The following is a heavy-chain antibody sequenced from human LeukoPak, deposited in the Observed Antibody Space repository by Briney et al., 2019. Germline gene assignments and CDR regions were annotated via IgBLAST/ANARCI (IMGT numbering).Heavy chain of an antibody. V-gene: IGHV1-46*01. D-gene: IGHD4-17*01. Sequence: ASVKVSCKASGYTFTSYYMHWVRQAPGQGLEWMGIINPSGGSTSYAQKFRGRVTMTRDTSTSTVYMELSSLRSEDTAVYYCARTGNDYGDYEGWFDPWGQGTLVTVSS. CDR2: INPSGGST. CDR3: ARTGNDYGDYEGWFDP. CDR1: GYTFTSYY. J-gene: IGHJ5*02.